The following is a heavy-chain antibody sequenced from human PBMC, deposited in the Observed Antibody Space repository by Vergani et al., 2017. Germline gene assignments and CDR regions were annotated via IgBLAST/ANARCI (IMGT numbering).Heavy chain of an antibody. CDR3: ARELLMTTVTNDAFDI. Sequence: QVQLVQSGAEVQKPGASVKVSCKASGYTFTGYYMHWVRQAPGRGLERMGWINPNSGGTNYAQKFQGRVTMTRDTSISTAYMELSRLRSDDTAVYYCARELLMTTVTNDAFDIWGQGTMVTVSS. D-gene: IGHD4-17*01. CDR2: INPNSGGT. CDR1: GYTFTGYY. J-gene: IGHJ3*02. V-gene: IGHV1-2*02.